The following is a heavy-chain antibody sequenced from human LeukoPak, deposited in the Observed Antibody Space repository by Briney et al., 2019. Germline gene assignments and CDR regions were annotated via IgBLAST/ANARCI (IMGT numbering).Heavy chain of an antibody. J-gene: IGHJ6*03. Sequence: GGSLRLSCAASGFTFSSYSMNWVRQAPGKGLEWVSYISSSSSTIYYADSVKGRFTISRDNAKNSLYLQMNSLRAEDTAVYYCARDGGITLVRGVIITSYYYYYMDVWGKGTTVTVSS. CDR3: ARDGGITLVRGVIITSYYYYYMDV. CDR1: GFTFSSYS. CDR2: ISSSSSTI. D-gene: IGHD3-10*01. V-gene: IGHV3-48*01.